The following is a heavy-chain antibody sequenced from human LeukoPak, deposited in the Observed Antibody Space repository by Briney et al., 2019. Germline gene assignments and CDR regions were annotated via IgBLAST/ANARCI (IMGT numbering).Heavy chain of an antibody. J-gene: IGHJ4*02. CDR3: ARDTTVTTPKPRLHIIDY. CDR1: GFTFRDHY. CDR2: ISSSGNTI. D-gene: IGHD4-17*01. V-gene: IGHV3-11*01. Sequence: PGGSLRLSCAASGFTFRDHYMSWIRQAPGKGLEWVSYISSSGNTIYYAVSVKGRFTISRDNAKNSLYLQMNSLSAEDTAVYYCARDTTVTTPKPRLHIIDYWGEGTLVTVSS.